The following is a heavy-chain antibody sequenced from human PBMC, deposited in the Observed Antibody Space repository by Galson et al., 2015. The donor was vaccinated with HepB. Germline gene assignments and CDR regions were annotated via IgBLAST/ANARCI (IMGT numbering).Heavy chain of an antibody. J-gene: IGHJ5*02. D-gene: IGHD3-3*01. CDR1: NGSVSSDAYF. CDR2: VYHRGST. V-gene: IGHV4-61*08. Sequence: SETLSLTCTVSNGSVSSDAYFWNWIRQTPGKELEYIGYVYHRGSTNYNPSFKSRATISIDTSKNQISLKLNSVTSADTAVYYCARAPWRKPMNWYDPWGQGTLVTVPS. CDR3: ARAPWRKPMNWYDP.